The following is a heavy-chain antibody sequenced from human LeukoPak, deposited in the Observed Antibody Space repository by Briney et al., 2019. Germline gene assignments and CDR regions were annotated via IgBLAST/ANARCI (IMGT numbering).Heavy chain of an antibody. D-gene: IGHD1-1*01. CDR2: ISYDGSNK. CDR3: ASQPSDNDEYFQD. V-gene: IGHV3-30*04. CDR1: GFTFSTYA. J-gene: IGHJ1*01. Sequence: GRSLRLSCAASGFTFSTYAMHWVRQAPGXGLEWVGVISYDGSNKYYADSVKGRFTISRDNSKNTLYLQMNSLTTEDTAVYYCASQPSDNDEYFQDWGQGTLVTVSS.